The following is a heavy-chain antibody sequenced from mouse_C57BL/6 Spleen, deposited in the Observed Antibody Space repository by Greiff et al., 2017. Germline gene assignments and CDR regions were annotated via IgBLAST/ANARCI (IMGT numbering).Heavy chain of an antibody. Sequence: EVKVVESGGDLVKPGGSLKLSCAASGFTFSSYGMSWVRQTPDKRLEWVATISSGGSYTYYPDSVKGRFTISRDNTKNTLYLQMSSLKSEDTAMYYCARQYYYGSSPYYFDYWGQGTTLTVSS. J-gene: IGHJ2*01. D-gene: IGHD1-1*01. CDR1: GFTFSSYG. V-gene: IGHV5-6*01. CDR2: ISSGGSYT. CDR3: ARQYYYGSSPYYFDY.